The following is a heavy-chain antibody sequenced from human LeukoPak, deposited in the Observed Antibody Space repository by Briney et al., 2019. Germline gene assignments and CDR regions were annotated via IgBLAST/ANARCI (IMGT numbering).Heavy chain of an antibody. CDR2: ISGSGSST. V-gene: IGHV3-23*01. CDR1: GFTLTSYA. CDR3: AKERYYYGSGSFMDV. J-gene: IGHJ6*03. D-gene: IGHD3-10*01. Sequence: PGGSLRLSCAASGFTLTSYAMSWVRQAPGKGLEWVSAISGSGSSTYYAESVKGRFTISRDNSKNTLYLQMNSLRAEDTAVYYCAKERYYYGSGSFMDVWGKGTTVTVSS.